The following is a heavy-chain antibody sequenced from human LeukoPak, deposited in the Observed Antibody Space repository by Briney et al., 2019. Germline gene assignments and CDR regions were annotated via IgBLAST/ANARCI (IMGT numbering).Heavy chain of an antibody. CDR3: ARVVAAATYYFDY. V-gene: IGHV4-59*01. CDR2: IYYIGST. Sequence: PSETLSLTCTVSGGSIRTYYWSWIRQPPGKGLEWIGNIYYIGSTKYNPSLKSRVTISVDTSKNQFSLKLTSATAADTAVYYCARVVAAATYYFDYWGQGTLVTVSS. CDR1: GGSIRTYY. J-gene: IGHJ4*02. D-gene: IGHD6-13*01.